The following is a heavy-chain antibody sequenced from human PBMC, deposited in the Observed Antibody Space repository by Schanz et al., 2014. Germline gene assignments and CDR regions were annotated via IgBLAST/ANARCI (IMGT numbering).Heavy chain of an antibody. J-gene: IGHJ4*02. CDR3: SRGECSSASCHEVAPPDD. V-gene: IGHV4-31*04. D-gene: IGHD2-2*01. CDR1: GASISSGGYY. Sequence: QVRLQESGPGLVKPSETLSLTCTVSGASISSGGYYWDWIRLLPGKGLEWIGYISYSGRTYYSPSIKSRITMSVDTSKNQFSLRLSSVTAADTAIYYSSRGECSSASCHEVAPPDDWGQGTLVTVSS. CDR2: ISYSGRT.